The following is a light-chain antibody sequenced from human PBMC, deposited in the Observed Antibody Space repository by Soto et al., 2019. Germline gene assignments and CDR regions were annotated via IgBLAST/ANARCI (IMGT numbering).Light chain of an antibody. J-gene: IGLJ1*01. Sequence: QSALTQPASVSGSPGQSITIPCTGTSGDVGGYNFVSWYQQHPGKAPKLMIYEVTERPSGVSNRFSGSKSGNTASLTISGLQPDDEADYYCCSYAGNSEVFGTGTKLTVL. CDR1: SGDVGGYNF. CDR2: EVT. V-gene: IGLV2-23*02. CDR3: CSYAGNSEV.